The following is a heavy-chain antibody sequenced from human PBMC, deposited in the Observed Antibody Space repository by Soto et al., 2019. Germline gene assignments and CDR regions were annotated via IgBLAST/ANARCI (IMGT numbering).Heavy chain of an antibody. CDR1: GFTFSSYG. CDR3: AKDGGGGPRTSCLDV. J-gene: IGHJ6*02. Sequence: QVQLVESGGGVVQPGRSLRLSCAASGFTFSSYGMHWVRQAPGKGLEWVAVISYDGSNKYYADSVKGRFTISRDNSKNTLYLQMNSLSAEDTAVYYCAKDGGGGPRTSCLDVWGQGTTVTVSS. V-gene: IGHV3-30*18. CDR2: ISYDGSNK. D-gene: IGHD2-2*01.